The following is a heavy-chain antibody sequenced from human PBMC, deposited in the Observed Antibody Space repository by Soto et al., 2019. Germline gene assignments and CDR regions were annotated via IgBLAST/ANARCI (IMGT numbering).Heavy chain of an antibody. D-gene: IGHD3-22*01. V-gene: IGHV1-2*02. Sequence: ASVKVSCKASGYTFTGYYMHWVRQAPGQGLEWMGWINPNSGGTNYAQKFQGRVTMTRDTSISTAYMELSRLRSDDTAVYYCARGGYYYDSSGYYDYYGMDVWGQGTTVTVSS. CDR3: ARGGYYYDSSGYYDYYGMDV. J-gene: IGHJ6*02. CDR2: INPNSGGT. CDR1: GYTFTGYY.